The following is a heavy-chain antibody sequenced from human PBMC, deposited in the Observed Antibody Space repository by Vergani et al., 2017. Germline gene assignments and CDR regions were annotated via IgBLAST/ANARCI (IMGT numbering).Heavy chain of an antibody. Sequence: QVQLVQSGAEVKKPGASVKVSCKASGYTFTSYYMHWVRQAPGQGLEWMGIINPSGGSTSYAQKFQGRVTMTRDTSTSTVYMELSSLRSEDTAVYYCARSQGIAAAGTEVGGYWGQGTLVTVSS. V-gene: IGHV1-46*01. J-gene: IGHJ4*02. CDR3: ARSQGIAAAGTEVGGY. D-gene: IGHD6-13*01. CDR2: INPSGGST. CDR1: GYTFTSYY.